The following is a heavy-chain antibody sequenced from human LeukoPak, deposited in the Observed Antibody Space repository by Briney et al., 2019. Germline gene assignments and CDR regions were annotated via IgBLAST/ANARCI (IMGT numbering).Heavy chain of an antibody. V-gene: IGHV1-69*01. J-gene: IGHJ3*02. CDR2: IIPIFGTA. CDR1: GGTFSSYA. CDR3: ARAPPYYDILTGYHDAFDI. D-gene: IGHD3-9*01. Sequence: GASVTVSCTASGGTFSSYAISWVRQAPGQGLEWMGGIIPIFGTANYAQKLQGRVTITADESTSTAYMELSSLRSEDTAVYYCARAPPYYDILTGYHDAFDIWGQGTMVTVSS.